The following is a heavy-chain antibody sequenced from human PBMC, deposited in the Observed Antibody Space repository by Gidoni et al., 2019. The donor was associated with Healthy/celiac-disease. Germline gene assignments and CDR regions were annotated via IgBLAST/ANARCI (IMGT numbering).Heavy chain of an antibody. CDR1: GFTFSSYA. Sequence: QVQLVESGGGVVQPGRSLRLSCAASGFTFSSYAMHWVRQAPGKGLEWVAVISYDGSNKYYADSVKGRFTISRDNSKNTLYLQMNSLRAEDTAVYYCARDLGRGAGERGDYWGQGTLVTVSS. CDR2: ISYDGSNK. D-gene: IGHD1-26*01. V-gene: IGHV3-30-3*01. CDR3: ARDLGRGAGERGDY. J-gene: IGHJ4*02.